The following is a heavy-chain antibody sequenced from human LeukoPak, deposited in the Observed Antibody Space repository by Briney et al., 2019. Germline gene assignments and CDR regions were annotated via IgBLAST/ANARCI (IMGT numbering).Heavy chain of an antibody. CDR1: GFTFSSYS. Sequence: PGGSLRLSCAASGFTFSSYSMNWVRQAPGKGLELVSSISSSSSYIYYADSVKGRFTISRDNAKNSLYLQMNSLRAEDTAVYYCARGYCSGGSCRKLAYWGQGTLVTVSS. J-gene: IGHJ4*02. D-gene: IGHD2-15*01. V-gene: IGHV3-21*01. CDR2: ISSSSSYI. CDR3: ARGYCSGGSCRKLAY.